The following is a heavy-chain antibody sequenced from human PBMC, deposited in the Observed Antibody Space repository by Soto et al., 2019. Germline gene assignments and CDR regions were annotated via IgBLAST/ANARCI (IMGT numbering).Heavy chain of an antibody. J-gene: IGHJ5*02. CDR1: GGSFSGYY. D-gene: IGHD2-2*01. CDR2: INHSGST. Sequence: PSGTLSLTCAVYGGSFSGYYWRWIRQPPGKGLEWIGEINHSGSTNYNPSLKSRVTISVDTSKNQFSLKLSSVTAADTAVYYCASGLGGSTSNYSWCDPWGQGTRVTV. CDR3: ASGLGGSTSNYSWCDP. V-gene: IGHV4-34*01.